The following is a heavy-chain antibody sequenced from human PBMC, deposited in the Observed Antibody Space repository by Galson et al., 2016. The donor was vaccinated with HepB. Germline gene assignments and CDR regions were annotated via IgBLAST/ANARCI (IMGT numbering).Heavy chain of an antibody. CDR1: EFTFSSYA. V-gene: IGHV3-30-3*01. CDR3: VRGDVYIPGDV. D-gene: IGHD5-24*01. CDR2: ISYDGSNK. Sequence: SLRLSCAASEFTFSSYAVHWVRQAPGKGLEWVAVISYDGSNKYYADSVKGRFTISRDNSGNSLSLQMTSLRAEDSGVYYCVRGDVYIPGDVWGQGTTVTVSS. J-gene: IGHJ6*02.